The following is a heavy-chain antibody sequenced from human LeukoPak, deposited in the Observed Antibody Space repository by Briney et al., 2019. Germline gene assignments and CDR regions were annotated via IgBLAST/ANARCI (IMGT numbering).Heavy chain of an antibody. Sequence: SVKVSCRASGGTFSSYAISRVRQAPGQGLEWMGRIIPILGIANYAQKFQGRVTITADKSTSTAYMELSSLRSEDTAVYYCARARDDYGDYKYDYYYGMDVWGQGTTVTVSS. V-gene: IGHV1-69*04. D-gene: IGHD4-17*01. J-gene: IGHJ6*02. CDR3: ARARDDYGDYKYDYYYGMDV. CDR2: IIPILGIA. CDR1: GGTFSSYA.